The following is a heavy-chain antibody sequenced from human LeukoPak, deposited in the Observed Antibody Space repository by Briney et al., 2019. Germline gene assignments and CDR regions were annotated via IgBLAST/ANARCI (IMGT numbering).Heavy chain of an antibody. CDR1: GFTFSSYG. J-gene: IGHJ4*02. V-gene: IGHV3-30*18. CDR2: ISYDGSNK. D-gene: IGHD1-26*01. CDR3: AKDRELRALYYFDY. Sequence: GGSLRLSCAASGFTFSSYGMHWVRQAPGKGLEWVAVISYDGSNKYYADSVKGRFTISRDNSKNTLYLQMNSLRAEDTAVYYCAKDRELRALYYFDYWGQGTLVTVSS.